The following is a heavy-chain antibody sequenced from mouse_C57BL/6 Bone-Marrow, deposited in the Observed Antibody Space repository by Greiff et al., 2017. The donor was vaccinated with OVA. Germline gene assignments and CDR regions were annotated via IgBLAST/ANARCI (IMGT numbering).Heavy chain of an antibody. V-gene: IGHV1-52*01. J-gene: IGHJ4*01. CDR1: GYTFTSYW. Sequence: QVQLKQPGAELVRPGSSVKLSCKASGYTFTSYWMHWVKQRPIQGLEWIGNIDPSDSETHYNQKFKDKATLTVDKSSSTAYMELRSLTSEDTAVYYCARDGYYVGYAMDYWGQGTSVTVSS. CDR2: IDPSDSET. D-gene: IGHD2-3*01. CDR3: ARDGYYVGYAMDY.